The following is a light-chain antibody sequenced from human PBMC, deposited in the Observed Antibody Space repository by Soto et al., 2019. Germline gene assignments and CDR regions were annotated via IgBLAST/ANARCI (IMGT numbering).Light chain of an antibody. Sequence: NVLTQSPGTLSLSPGERATLSCRASQSVSNNYLAWYQQKPGQAPRLLIYGASSRATGIPDRFSGSGSGTDFTLTINRLEPDDFAVYYCQQYGSSSSWTFGQGTKVEIK. J-gene: IGKJ1*01. V-gene: IGKV3-20*01. CDR1: QSVSNNY. CDR2: GAS. CDR3: QQYGSSSSWT.